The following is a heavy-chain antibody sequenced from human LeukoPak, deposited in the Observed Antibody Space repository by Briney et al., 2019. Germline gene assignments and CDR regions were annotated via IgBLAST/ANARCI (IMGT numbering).Heavy chain of an antibody. CDR2: IYTSGST. CDR1: GDSINYYY. CDR3: ARDRYCSSTSCRDDAFDI. Sequence: PSETLSLTCTVSGDSINYYYWSWIRQPAGKGLEWIGRIYTSGSTNYNPSLKSRVTMSVDASKNQFSLKLSSVTAADTAVYYCARDRYCSSTSCRDDAFDIWGQGTMVTVSS. D-gene: IGHD2-2*01. J-gene: IGHJ3*02. V-gene: IGHV4-4*07.